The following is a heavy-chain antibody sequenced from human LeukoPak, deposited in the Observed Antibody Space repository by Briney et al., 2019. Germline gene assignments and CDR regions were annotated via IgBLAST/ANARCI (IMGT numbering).Heavy chain of an antibody. CDR2: ISGGGSGT. D-gene: IGHD2-8*02. CDR3: AKNTVYYYYYDMDV. CDR1: GFTFDGYA. Sequence: GGSLRLSCAASGFTFDGYAMSWVRQAPGKGLEWVSGISGGGSGTYYADSVKGRFTISRDNSKNTLYLQMNSLRAEDTAVYYCAKNTVYYYYYDMDVWGQGTTVTVSS. J-gene: IGHJ6*02. V-gene: IGHV3-23*01.